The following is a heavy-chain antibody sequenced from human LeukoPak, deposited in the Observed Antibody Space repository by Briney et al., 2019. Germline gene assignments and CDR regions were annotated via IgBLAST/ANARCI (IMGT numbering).Heavy chain of an antibody. CDR2: IKQDGSEK. V-gene: IGHV3-7*01. CDR1: GFTFSSYW. D-gene: IGHD6-19*01. J-gene: IGHJ6*03. CDR3: ARDRTIAVAGMGYYYYMDV. Sequence: GGSLRLSCAASGFTFSSYWMSWVRQAPGKGLEWVANIKQDGSEKYYVDSVKGRFTISRDNAKNSLYLQMNSLRAEETAVYYCARDRTIAVAGMGYYYYMDVWGKGTTVTVSS.